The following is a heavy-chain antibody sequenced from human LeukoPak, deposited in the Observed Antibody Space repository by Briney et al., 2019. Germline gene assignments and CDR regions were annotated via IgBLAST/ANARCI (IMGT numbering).Heavy chain of an antibody. Sequence: GESLNISCNGSGYSFTSYWIGWVRHMPRKGLEWMGIIYFGDSDTRYTPSFQGQVTISADKSISTAYLQWNSLQASDTAMYYCARKQFYGSGSSIDYWGQGTLVTVSS. CDR2: IYFGDSDT. D-gene: IGHD3-10*01. J-gene: IGHJ4*02. V-gene: IGHV5-51*01. CDR3: ARKQFYGSGSSIDY. CDR1: GYSFTSYW.